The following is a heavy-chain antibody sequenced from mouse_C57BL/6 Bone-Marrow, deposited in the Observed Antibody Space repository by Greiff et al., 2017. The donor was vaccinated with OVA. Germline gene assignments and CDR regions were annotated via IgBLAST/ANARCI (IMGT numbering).Heavy chain of an antibody. Sequence: VMLVESGAELARPGASVKLSCKASGYTFTSYGISWVKQRTGQGLEWIGEIYPRSGNTYYNEKFKGKATLTADKSSSTAYMELRSLTSEDSAVYFCASPIYYYGSSYRWGQGTTLTVSS. CDR3: ASPIYYYGSSYR. V-gene: IGHV1-81*01. J-gene: IGHJ2*01. CDR1: GYTFTSYG. CDR2: IYPRSGNT. D-gene: IGHD1-1*01.